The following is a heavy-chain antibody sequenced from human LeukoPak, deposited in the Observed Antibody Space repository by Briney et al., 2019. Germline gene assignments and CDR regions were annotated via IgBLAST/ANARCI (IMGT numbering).Heavy chain of an antibody. V-gene: IGHV3-23*01. Sequence: GGSLRLSCAASGFTFSSYAMSWVRQAPGKGLEGVSAISGSGGSTYYADSVKGRFTISRDNSKNTLYLQMNSLRAEDTAVYYCAKMGAGTTSRWFDPWGQGTLVTVSS. J-gene: IGHJ5*02. CDR2: ISGSGGST. CDR1: GFTFSSYA. D-gene: IGHD1-7*01. CDR3: AKMGAGTTSRWFDP.